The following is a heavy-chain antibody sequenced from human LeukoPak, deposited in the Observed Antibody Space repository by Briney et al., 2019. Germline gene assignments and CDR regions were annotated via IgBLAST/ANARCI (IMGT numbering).Heavy chain of an antibody. CDR2: INHSGST. CDR3: ARGFFYGDYCIDY. Sequence: SETLSLTCTVSGYSISSGYYWSWIRQPPGKGLEWIGEINHSGSTNYNPSLKSRVTISVDTSKNQFSLKLSSVTAADTAVYYCARGFFYGDYCIDYWGQGTLVTVSS. CDR1: GYSISSGYY. D-gene: IGHD4-17*01. J-gene: IGHJ4*02. V-gene: IGHV4-38-2*02.